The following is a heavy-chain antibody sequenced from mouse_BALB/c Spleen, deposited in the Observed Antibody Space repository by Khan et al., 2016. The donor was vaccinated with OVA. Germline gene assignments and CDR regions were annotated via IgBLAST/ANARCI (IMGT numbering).Heavy chain of an antibody. CDR1: GYSFTSYW. V-gene: IGHV1-5*01. D-gene: IGHD2-4*01. J-gene: IGHJ2*01. CDR3: TRSCDSYYFDY. Sequence: VQLKQSGTVLARPGASVKMSCKASGYSFTSYWMHWVQQRPGQGLEWIGAIYPGNSETRYNQKFRGKAKLTTVTSASTAYMELSSLTNEDSAVYYCTRSCDSYYFDYWGQGTTLTVSS. CDR2: IYPGNSET.